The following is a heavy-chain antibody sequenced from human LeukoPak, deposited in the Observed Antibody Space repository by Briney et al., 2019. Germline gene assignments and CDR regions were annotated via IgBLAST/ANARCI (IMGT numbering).Heavy chain of an antibody. CDR1: GFTFSDYY. Sequence: EGSLRLSCAASGFTFSDYYMTWIRQTPGKGLEWVSYISDTARTKSYADSVKGRFTISRDNAKNSLYLQMNSLRVEDTAVYYCAGVNYWNYPFWGQGTLVTVSS. CDR2: ISDTARTK. V-gene: IGHV3-11*04. J-gene: IGHJ4*02. D-gene: IGHD1-7*01. CDR3: AGVNYWNYPF.